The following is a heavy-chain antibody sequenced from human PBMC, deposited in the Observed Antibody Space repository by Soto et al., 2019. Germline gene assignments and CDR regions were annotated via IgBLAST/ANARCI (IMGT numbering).Heavy chain of an antibody. CDR3: AGIFGVPAAADY. D-gene: IGHD3-3*01. CDR2: INHSGST. J-gene: IGHJ4*02. V-gene: IGHV4-34*01. Sequence: SETLSLTCAAYGGSFSGYYWSWIRQPPGKGLEWIGEINHSGSTNYNPSLTSRVTISVDTSKNQFSLKLSSVTAADTAVYYCAGIFGVPAAADYWGQGTLVTVSS. CDR1: GGSFSGYY.